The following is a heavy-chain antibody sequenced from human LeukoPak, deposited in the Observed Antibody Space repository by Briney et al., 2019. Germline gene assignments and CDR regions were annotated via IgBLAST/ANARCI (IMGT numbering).Heavy chain of an antibody. CDR3: ARGMITFGGVIAFIDY. CDR2: IKQDGSEK. CDR1: GFAFSSYW. Sequence: GGSLGLSCAASGFAFSSYWMSWVRQAPGKGLEWVANIKQDGSEKYYVDSVKGRFTISRDNAKNSLYLQMNSLRAEDTAVYYCARGMITFGGVIAFIDYWGQGTLVTVSS. D-gene: IGHD3-16*02. J-gene: IGHJ4*02. V-gene: IGHV3-7*01.